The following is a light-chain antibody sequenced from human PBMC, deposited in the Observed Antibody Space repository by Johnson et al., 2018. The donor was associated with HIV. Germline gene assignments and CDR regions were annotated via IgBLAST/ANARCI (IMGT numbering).Light chain of an antibody. J-gene: IGLJ1*01. V-gene: IGLV1-51*02. Sequence: QAVLTQPPSVSAAPGQRVTISCSGSSFNIGINFVSWYQQFPGTAPKLLICESNKRPSGIPNRFSGSKSGTSATLGITGLQTGDEADYYCGTWDSRLSVYVFGTGTKVTVL. CDR2: ESN. CDR1: SFNIGINF. CDR3: GTWDSRLSVYV.